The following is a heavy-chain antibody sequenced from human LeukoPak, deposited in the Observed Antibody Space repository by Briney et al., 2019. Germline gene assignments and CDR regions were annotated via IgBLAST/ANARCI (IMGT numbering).Heavy chain of an antibody. Sequence: GASVKVSCKVSGYSLTELSVHWVRQAPGKGLEWMGAFDPEDGETIYAQKFQGRFTMTEDTSTDTASMELSSLKFEDTAVYYCATEDELGASNHWGQGTLVTVSS. J-gene: IGHJ4*02. CDR3: ATEDELGASNH. CDR2: FDPEDGET. V-gene: IGHV1-24*01. D-gene: IGHD1-26*01. CDR1: GYSLTELS.